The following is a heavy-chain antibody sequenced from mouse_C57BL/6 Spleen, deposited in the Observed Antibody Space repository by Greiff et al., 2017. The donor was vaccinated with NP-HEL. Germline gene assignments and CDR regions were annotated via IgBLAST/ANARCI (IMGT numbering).Heavy chain of an antibody. Sequence: EVQLQQSGPELVKPGASVKISCKASGYTFTDYYMNWVKQSHGKSLEWIGDINPNNGGTSYNQKFKGKATLTVDKSSSTAYMELRSLTSEDSAVYYCAEHGSSYAGYFDYWGQGTTLTVSS. D-gene: IGHD1-1*01. V-gene: IGHV1-26*01. CDR2: INPNNGGT. CDR3: AEHGSSYAGYFDY. J-gene: IGHJ2*01. CDR1: GYTFTDYY.